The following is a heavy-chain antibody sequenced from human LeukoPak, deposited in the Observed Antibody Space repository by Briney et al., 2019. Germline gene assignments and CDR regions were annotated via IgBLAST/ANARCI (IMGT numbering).Heavy chain of an antibody. J-gene: IGHJ4*02. CDR1: GFTVSSNY. D-gene: IGHD3-10*01. CDR2: IYGDGSA. V-gene: IGHV3-53*01. Sequence: GGSLRLSCAASGFTVSSNYMSWVRQAPGKGLEWVSIIYGDGSAYYADSVKGRFSISRDNSKNTLYLQMDSLRVEDTAVYYCAGRPSSKFIDYWGLGTLVTVSS. CDR3: AGRPSSKFIDY.